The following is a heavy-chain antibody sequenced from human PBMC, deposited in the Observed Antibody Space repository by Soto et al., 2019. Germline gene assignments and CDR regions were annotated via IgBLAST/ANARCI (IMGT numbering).Heavy chain of an antibody. V-gene: IGHV4-34*01. Sequence: QVQLQQWGAGLLKPSETLSLTCAVYGGSFSGYYWCWIRQPPGKGLGWIGEINHSGSTNYNPSLKRRVTIPVDTSKNQFSLKLSSVTAADTAVYYCARGRRWAAGGTTGMDVWGQGTTVTVSS. D-gene: IGHD6-13*01. J-gene: IGHJ6*02. CDR2: INHSGST. CDR3: ARGRRWAAGGTTGMDV. CDR1: GGSFSGYY.